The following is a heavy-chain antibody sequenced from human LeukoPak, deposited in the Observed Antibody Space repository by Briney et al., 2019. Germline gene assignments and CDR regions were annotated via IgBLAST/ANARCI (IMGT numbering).Heavy chain of an antibody. CDR1: GYSISSGYY. CDR3: ARGPSYTSGCDFDY. D-gene: IGHD6-19*01. Sequence: SETLSLTCAVSGYSISSGYYWGWIRQPPGKGLEWIGNIYHSGSTYYNPSLKSRVTISVDTSKNQFSLKLTSVTAADTAVYYCARGPSYTSGCDFDYWGQGTLVTVSS. CDR2: IYHSGST. V-gene: IGHV4-38-2*01. J-gene: IGHJ4*02.